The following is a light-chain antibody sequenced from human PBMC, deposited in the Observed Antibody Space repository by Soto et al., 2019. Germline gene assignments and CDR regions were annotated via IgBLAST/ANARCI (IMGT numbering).Light chain of an antibody. CDR3: QQYGSSPRT. J-gene: IGKJ1*01. Sequence: EIVLTQSPGTLSLSPGERATLSCRASQSVSSNFLAWYQQKPGQAPRLLIYGASKRATGIPDRSSGSGSGTDFTLTISRLEPEDFAVYYCQQYGSSPRTFGQGTKVDIK. CDR2: GAS. V-gene: IGKV3-20*01. CDR1: QSVSSNF.